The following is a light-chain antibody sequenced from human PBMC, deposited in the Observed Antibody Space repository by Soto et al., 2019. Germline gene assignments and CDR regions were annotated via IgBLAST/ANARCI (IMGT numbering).Light chain of an antibody. Sequence: EIVMTRSPATLSVSPGERATLSCRASQSVSSSYLAWYQQKPGQAPRLLIYESSNRATGIAARFSGSGSGTDFTLTISSLEPEDFAVYYCQQRSNWPQTFGQGTKVDIK. CDR3: QQRSNWPQT. V-gene: IGKV3D-20*02. CDR2: ESS. J-gene: IGKJ1*01. CDR1: QSVSSSY.